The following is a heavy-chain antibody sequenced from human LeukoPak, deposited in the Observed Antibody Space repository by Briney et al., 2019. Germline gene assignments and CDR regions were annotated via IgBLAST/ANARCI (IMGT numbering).Heavy chain of an antibody. CDR2: IYHSDST. J-gene: IGHJ3*02. D-gene: IGHD3-22*01. Sequence: SGTLSLTCAVSGGSISSSNWWSWVRQPPGKGLEWIGEIYHSDSTNYNPSLKSRATISVDKSKNHFSLKLSSVTAADTAVYYCARVERIAMIVVIIRAFDIWGQGTMVTVSS. CDR3: ARVERIAMIVVIIRAFDI. CDR1: GGSISSSNW. V-gene: IGHV4-4*02.